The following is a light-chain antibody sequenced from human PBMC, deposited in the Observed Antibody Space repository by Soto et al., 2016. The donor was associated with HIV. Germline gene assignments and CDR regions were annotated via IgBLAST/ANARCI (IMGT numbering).Light chain of an antibody. CDR1: HDISNY. CDR2: DAS. J-gene: IGKJ4*01. CDR3: QQYYNVPLT. Sequence: DIQMTQSPSSLSASVGDRVTITCQASHDISNYLSWYHQKPGEAPKLLIYDASNLETGVPSRFSGSGSGTDFTFTISSLQPEDIATYYCQQYYNVPLTFGGGTKME. V-gene: IGKV1-33*01.